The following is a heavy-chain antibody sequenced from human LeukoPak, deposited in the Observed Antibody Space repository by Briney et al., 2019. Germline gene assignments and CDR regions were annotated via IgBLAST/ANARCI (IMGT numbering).Heavy chain of an antibody. V-gene: IGHV3-7*03. CDR1: GITFRNNA. CDR2: IKQDGSEK. CDR3: AREGVRPFDY. D-gene: IGHD3-16*01. Sequence: GGSLRLSCAASGITFRNNAMSWVRQAPGKGLEWVANIKQDGSEKYYVDSVKGRFTISRDNAKNSLYLQMNSLRAEDTAVYYCAREGVRPFDYWGQGTLVTVSS. J-gene: IGHJ4*02.